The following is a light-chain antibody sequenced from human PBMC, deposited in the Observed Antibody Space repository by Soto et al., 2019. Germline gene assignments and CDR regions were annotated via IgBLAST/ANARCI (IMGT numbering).Light chain of an antibody. Sequence: QSALTQPASVSGSPGQSSTISCTGASSDVGSDKFVSWYQQHPGKAPKLMIFEGSKRPSGVSDRFSGSKSGNTASLTISGLQAEDEADYHCCSYAGSNIWLFGGGTKVTVL. V-gene: IGLV2-23*01. CDR2: EGS. CDR1: SSDVGSDKF. J-gene: IGLJ2*01. CDR3: CSYAGSNIWL.